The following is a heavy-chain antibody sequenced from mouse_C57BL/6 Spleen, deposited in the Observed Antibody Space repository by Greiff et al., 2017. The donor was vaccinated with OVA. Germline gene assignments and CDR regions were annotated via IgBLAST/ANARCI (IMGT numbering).Heavy chain of an antibody. Sequence: QVQLQQSGAELVKPGASVKLSCKASGYTFTSYWMHWVKQRPGQGLEWIGMIHPNSGSTNYNEKFTSKATLTVDKSSSTAYMQRSSLTSEDSAVYYCARRWVPFDYWGQGTTLTVSS. CDR2: IHPNSGST. J-gene: IGHJ2*01. CDR3: ARRWVPFDY. V-gene: IGHV1-64*01. CDR1: GYTFTSYW. D-gene: IGHD4-1*01.